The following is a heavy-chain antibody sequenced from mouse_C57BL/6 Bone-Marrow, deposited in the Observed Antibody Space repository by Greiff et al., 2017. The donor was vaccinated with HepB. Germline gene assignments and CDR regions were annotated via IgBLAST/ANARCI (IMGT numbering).Heavy chain of an antibody. D-gene: IGHD2-3*01. V-gene: IGHV5-6*02. CDR1: GFTFSSYG. CDR2: ISSGGSYT. CDR3: ARRYGYYDYVDY. Sequence: EVKLVESGGDLVKPGGSLKLSCAASGFTFSSYGMSWVRQTPDKRLEWVATISSGGSYTYYPDTVKGRFTISRDNAKNTLYLQMSSLKSEDTAMYYCARRYGYYDYVDYWGQGTTLTVSS. J-gene: IGHJ2*01.